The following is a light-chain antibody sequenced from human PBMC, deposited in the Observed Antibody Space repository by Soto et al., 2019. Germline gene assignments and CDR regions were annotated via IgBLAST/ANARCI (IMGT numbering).Light chain of an antibody. J-gene: IGLJ1*01. Sequence: SAPSPPAPLVGTPGQPIPISCTGNSSDVGSYNLVSWYQQHPGKAPKLMIYEGSKRPSGVSNRFSGSKSGNTASLTISGLQAEDEADYYCSSYASSTTPYVFGTGTKVTGL. CDR1: SSDVGSYNL. CDR3: SSYASSTTPYV. CDR2: EGS. V-gene: IGLV2-14*02.